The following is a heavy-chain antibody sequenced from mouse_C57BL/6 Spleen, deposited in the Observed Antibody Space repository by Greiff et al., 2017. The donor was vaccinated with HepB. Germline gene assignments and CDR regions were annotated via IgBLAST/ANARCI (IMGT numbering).Heavy chain of an antibody. CDR1: GYTFTSYW. CDR3: ARFRFTTGAMDY. V-gene: IGHV1-55*01. CDR2: IYPGSGST. D-gene: IGHD1-1*01. Sequence: QVQLQQPGAELVKPGASVKMSCKASGYTFTSYWITWVKQRPGQGLEWIGDIYPGSGSTNYNEKFKSKATLTVDTSSSTAYMQLSSLTSEDSAVYYCARFRFTTGAMDYWGQGTSVTVSS. J-gene: IGHJ4*01.